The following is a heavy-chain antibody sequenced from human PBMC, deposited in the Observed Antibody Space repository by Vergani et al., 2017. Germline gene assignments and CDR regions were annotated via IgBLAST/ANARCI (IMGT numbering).Heavy chain of an antibody. CDR3: ARGASYYDFWSGHRGWFDP. V-gene: IGHV3-74*01. D-gene: IGHD3-3*01. Sequence: EVQLVESGGGLVQPGGSLRLSCAASGFTFSSYWIHWVRPAPGKVLVWVSRINSDGSSTSYADSVKGRFTISRDNAKNTLYLQRNSLRAEDTAVYYCARGASYYDFWSGHRGWFDPWGQGTLVTVSS. CDR1: GFTFSSYW. J-gene: IGHJ5*02. CDR2: INSDGSST.